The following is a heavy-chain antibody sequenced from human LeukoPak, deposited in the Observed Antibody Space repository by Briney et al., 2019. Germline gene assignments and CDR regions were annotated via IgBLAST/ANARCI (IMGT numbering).Heavy chain of an antibody. D-gene: IGHD2-2*01. J-gene: IGHJ6*03. CDR3: ARDGDTYCSSTSCPPPAYYYYYMDV. CDR1: GGSISSGSYY. V-gene: IGHV4-61*02. CDR2: IYTSGST. Sequence: SETLSLTCTVSGGSISSGSYYWSWIRQPAGKGLEWIGRIYTSGSTNYNPSLKSRVTISVDTSKNQFSLKLSSVTAADTAVYYCARDGDTYCSSTSCPPPAYYYYYMDVWGKGTTVTVSS.